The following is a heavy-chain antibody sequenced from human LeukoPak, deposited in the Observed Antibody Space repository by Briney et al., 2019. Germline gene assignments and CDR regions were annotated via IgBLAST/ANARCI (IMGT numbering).Heavy chain of an antibody. J-gene: IGHJ4*02. CDR2: INPSGGST. CDR3: ASSTYRMRAPFDY. Sequence: ASVKVSCKASGYTFTSYYLHWVRQAPGQGLEWMGIINPSGGSTTYAQQFQGRVTMTRDTSTSTVYMELSSLRSEDTAVYYCASSTYRMRAPFDYWGQGTLVTVSS. D-gene: IGHD1-14*01. V-gene: IGHV1-46*01. CDR1: GYTFTSYY.